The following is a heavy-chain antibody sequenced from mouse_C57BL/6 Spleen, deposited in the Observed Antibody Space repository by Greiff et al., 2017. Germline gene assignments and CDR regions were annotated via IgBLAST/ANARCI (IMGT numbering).Heavy chain of an antibody. J-gene: IGHJ2*01. CDR2: IDPNRGGT. V-gene: IGHV1-72*01. CDR1: GYTFTSYW. Sequence: QVQLQQPGAELVKPGASVKLSCKASGYTFTSYWMHWVKQRPGRGLEWIGRIDPNRGGTKYNEKFKSKATLTVDKPSSTAYMQLISLTSEDSAVYYCAREGYYYSFDYWGQGTTLTVSS. D-gene: IGHD1-1*01. CDR3: AREGYYYSFDY.